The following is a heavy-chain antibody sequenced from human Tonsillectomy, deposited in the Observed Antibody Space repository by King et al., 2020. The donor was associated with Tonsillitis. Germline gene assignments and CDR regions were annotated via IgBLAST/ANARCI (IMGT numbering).Heavy chain of an antibody. CDR3: AKAGPKHAIAVAEGPFDY. J-gene: IGHJ4*02. V-gene: IGHV3-23*04. Sequence: VQLVESGGGLVQPGGSLRLSCAASGFTFSNFAMNCVRQVPGQGLAWFSGISVSGATYYADSVRGRFTISRDTSKNTVYLQMDSLRAEDTAAYYCAKAGPKHAIAVAEGPFDYWGQGNLVTVSS. CDR1: GFTFSNFA. D-gene: IGHD6-13*01. CDR2: ISVSGAT.